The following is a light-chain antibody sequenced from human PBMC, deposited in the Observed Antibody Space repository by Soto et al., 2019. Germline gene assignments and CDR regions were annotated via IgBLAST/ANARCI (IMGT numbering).Light chain of an antibody. V-gene: IGLV2-14*01. Sequence: QSVLTQPASVSGSPGQSITISCTGTSSDVGGYNYVSWYQQHPGKAPKLMIYDVSNRPSGVSNRFSGAKSGNTASLTISGLQADDEDDYYCSSYTRSSTLDVFGTGTKLTVL. CDR1: SSDVGGYNY. J-gene: IGLJ1*01. CDR2: DVS. CDR3: SSYTRSSTLDV.